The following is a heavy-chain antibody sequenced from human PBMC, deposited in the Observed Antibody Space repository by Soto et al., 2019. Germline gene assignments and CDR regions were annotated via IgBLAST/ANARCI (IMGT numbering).Heavy chain of an antibody. CDR1: GFTFSNAW. V-gene: IGHV3-15*01. J-gene: IGHJ3*02. CDR2: IKSKTDGGTT. CDR3: TTDNGILNGYYSRDAFDI. D-gene: IGHD3-9*01. Sequence: GGSLRLSCAASGFTFSNAWMSWVRQAPGKGLEWVGRIKSKTDGGTTDYAAPVKGRFTISRDDSKNTLYLQMNSLKTEDTAVSYRTTDNGILNGYYSRDAFDIWGQGTMVTVSS.